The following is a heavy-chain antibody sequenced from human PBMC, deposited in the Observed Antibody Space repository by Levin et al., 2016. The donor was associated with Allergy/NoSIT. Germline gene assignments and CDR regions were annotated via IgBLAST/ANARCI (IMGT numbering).Heavy chain of an antibody. CDR2: FSGSGGST. V-gene: IGHV3-23*01. CDR3: ATALGPAIYDLGY. D-gene: IGHD5/OR15-5a*01. J-gene: IGHJ4*02. CDR1: GFTFRSHS. Sequence: GESLKISCAASGFTFRSHSMTWVRQAPGKGLEWVSTFSGSGGSTHYADSVKGRFTISRDNSKNTLYLQMNSLRVEDTATYHCATALGPAIYDLGYWGQGTVVTVSS.